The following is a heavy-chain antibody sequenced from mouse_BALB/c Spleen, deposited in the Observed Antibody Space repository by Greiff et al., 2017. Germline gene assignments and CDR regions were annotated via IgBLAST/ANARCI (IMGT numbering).Heavy chain of an antibody. CDR3: ARIYYYGSSYVGNFDY. CDR1: GYTFTSYT. J-gene: IGHJ2*01. V-gene: IGHV1-4*01. Sequence: VQLQQSGAELARPGASVKMSCKASGYTFTSYTMHWVKQRPGQGLEWIGYINPSSGYTNYNQKFKDKATLTADKSSSTAYMQLSSLTSEDSAVYYCARIYYYGSSYVGNFDYWGQGTTLTVSS. CDR2: INPSSGYT. D-gene: IGHD1-1*01.